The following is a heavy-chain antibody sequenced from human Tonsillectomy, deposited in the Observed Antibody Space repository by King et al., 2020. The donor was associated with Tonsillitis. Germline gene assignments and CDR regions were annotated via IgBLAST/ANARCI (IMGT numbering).Heavy chain of an antibody. CDR1: GFTFSSYW. Sequence: VQLVESGGGLVQPGGSLRLSCAASGFTFSSYWMHWVRQAPGKGLVWVSRINSDGSSTSYADSVKGRFTISRDNAKNTLYLQMNSLSAEDTAVYYCARAPPPRGSLRYFDYWGQGTLVTVSS. D-gene: IGHD5-12*01. CDR3: ARAPPPRGSLRYFDY. J-gene: IGHJ4*02. V-gene: IGHV3-74*01. CDR2: INSDGSST.